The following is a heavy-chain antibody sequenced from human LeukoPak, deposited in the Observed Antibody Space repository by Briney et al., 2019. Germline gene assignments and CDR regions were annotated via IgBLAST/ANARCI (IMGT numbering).Heavy chain of an antibody. CDR2: INWNSGNI. CDR3: VKAVAGTVSFDY. D-gene: IGHD6-19*01. Sequence: GGSPRLSCVASGFTFDDYAMHWVRQAPGKGLEWVSSINWNSGNIDYADSVKGRFTISRDNAKNSLYLQMNSLRPEDTALYYCVKAVAGTVSFDYWGQGTLVTVSS. V-gene: IGHV3-9*01. J-gene: IGHJ4*02. CDR1: GFTFDDYA.